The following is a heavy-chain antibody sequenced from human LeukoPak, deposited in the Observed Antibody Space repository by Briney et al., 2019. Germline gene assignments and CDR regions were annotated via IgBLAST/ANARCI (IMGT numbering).Heavy chain of an antibody. D-gene: IGHD3-22*01. Sequence: EAGGSLRLSCAASGFTVSNNYMSWVRQAPGKGLEWVSSISGSGGSTCYADSVKGRFTISRDNSKNTLYLQMNSLRAEDTAVYYCAKDPGYYDSSGYYQFDYWGQGTLVTVSS. J-gene: IGHJ4*02. CDR2: ISGSGGST. CDR3: AKDPGYYDSSGYYQFDY. CDR1: GFTVSNNY. V-gene: IGHV3-23*01.